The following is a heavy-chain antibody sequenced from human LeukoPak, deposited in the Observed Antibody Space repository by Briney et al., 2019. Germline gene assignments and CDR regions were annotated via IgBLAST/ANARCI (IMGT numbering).Heavy chain of an antibody. CDR3: AKDVFLGVYYDSSGYGY. Sequence: GGSLRLSCAASGFTFSDYYMSWIRQAPGKGLEWVSYISSSGSTIYYADSVKGRFTISRDDAKNSLYLQMNSLRAEDTAVYYCAKDVFLGVYYDSSGYGYWGQGTLVTVSS. D-gene: IGHD3-22*01. V-gene: IGHV3-11*01. CDR1: GFTFSDYY. J-gene: IGHJ4*02. CDR2: ISSSGSTI.